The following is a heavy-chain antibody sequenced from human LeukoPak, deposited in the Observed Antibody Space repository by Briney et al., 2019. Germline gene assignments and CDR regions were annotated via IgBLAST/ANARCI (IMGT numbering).Heavy chain of an antibody. J-gene: IGHJ4*02. CDR2: INHSGST. D-gene: IGHD3-10*01. Sequence: PSETLSLTCAVYGGSFSGYYWSWIRQPPGKGLEWIGEINHSGSTNYNPSLKSRVTISVDTSKNQFSLKLSSVTAADTAVYYCAGKWRGLLTYYFDYWGQGTLVTVSS. CDR3: AGKWRGLLTYYFDY. V-gene: IGHV4-34*01. CDR1: GGSFSGYY.